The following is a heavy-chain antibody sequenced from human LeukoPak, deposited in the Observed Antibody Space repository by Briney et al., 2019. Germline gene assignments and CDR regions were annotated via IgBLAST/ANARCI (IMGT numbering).Heavy chain of an antibody. J-gene: IGHJ6*02. CDR2: ISSSSSYI. CDR1: GFTFSSYS. D-gene: IGHD6-19*01. V-gene: IGHV3-21*01. CDR3: ASQAWEDSSGWYWYSGYYYYYYGMDV. Sequence: PGGSLRLSCAASGFTFSSYSMNWVRQAPGKGLEWVSSISSSSSYIYYADSVKGQFTISRDNAKNSLYLQMNSLRAEDTAVYYCASQAWEDSSGWYWYSGYYYYYYGMDVWGQGTTVTVFS.